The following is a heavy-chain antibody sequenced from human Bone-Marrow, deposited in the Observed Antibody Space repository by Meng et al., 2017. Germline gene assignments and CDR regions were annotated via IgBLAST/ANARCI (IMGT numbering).Heavy chain of an antibody. CDR1: GFTFDDYA. CDR3: AKGVNRGYSYGYVIDY. V-gene: IGHV3-9*01. D-gene: IGHD5-18*01. J-gene: IGHJ4*02. CDR2: ISWNSGSI. Sequence: GGSLRLSCAAPGFTFDDYAMHWVRQAPGKGLEWVSGISWNSGSIGYADSVKGRFTISRDNAKNSLYLQMNSLRAEDTALYYCAKGVNRGYSYGYVIDYWGQGTLVTVSS.